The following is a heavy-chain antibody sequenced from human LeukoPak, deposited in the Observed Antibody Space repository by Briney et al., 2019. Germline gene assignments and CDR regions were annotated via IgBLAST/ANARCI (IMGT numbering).Heavy chain of an antibody. CDR1: GFTFSSYS. D-gene: IGHD4-11*01. CDR2: ISSSSSYI. CDR3: AKDAQRGFDYSNSLEH. V-gene: IGHV3-21*01. Sequence: GGSLRLSCAASGFTFSSYSMNWVRQAPGKGLEWVSSISSSSSYIYYADSVKGRFTISRDNAKNSLYLQMNSLRVEDTAVYYCAKDAQRGFDYSNSLEHWGRGSLVTVSS. J-gene: IGHJ4*02.